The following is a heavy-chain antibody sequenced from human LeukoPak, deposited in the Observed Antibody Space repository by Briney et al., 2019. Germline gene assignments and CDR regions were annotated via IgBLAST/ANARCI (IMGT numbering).Heavy chain of an antibody. J-gene: IGHJ4*02. CDR1: GYTFTSYY. D-gene: IGHD7-27*01. CDR3: ARGPSLTGEIRY. V-gene: IGHV1-46*01. Sequence: ASVKVSCKASGYTFTSYYMHWVRQAPGQGLEWMGIINPSGGSTSYAQKFQGRVTMTRNTSISTAYMELSSLRSEDTAVYYCARGPSLTGEIRYWGQGTLVTVSS. CDR2: INPSGGST.